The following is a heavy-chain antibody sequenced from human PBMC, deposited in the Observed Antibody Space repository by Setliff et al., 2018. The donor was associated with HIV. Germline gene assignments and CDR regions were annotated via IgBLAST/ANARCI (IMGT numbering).Heavy chain of an antibody. D-gene: IGHD6-13*01. J-gene: IGHJ6*03. Sequence: LSLTCAVYGGSFSGYYWSWIRQPPGKGLEWIGEINHSGSTNYNPSLKSRVTISVDTSKNQFSLKLSSVTAADTAAYYCAAIAAAGRGVVDSYYYYMDVWGKGTTVTVSS. CDR2: INHSGST. V-gene: IGHV4-34*01. CDR3: AAIAAAGRGVVDSYYYYMDV. CDR1: GGSFSGYY.